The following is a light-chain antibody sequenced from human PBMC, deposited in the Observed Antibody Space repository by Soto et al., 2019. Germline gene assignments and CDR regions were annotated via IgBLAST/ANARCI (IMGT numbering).Light chain of an antibody. CDR3: QQYEYFWT. CDR2: AAS. CDR1: RNISRL. V-gene: IGKV1-5*01. J-gene: IGKJ1*01. Sequence: DIQMTQSPSTLSAFVGDRVTITCRASRNISRLLAWYQQKPGKAPKLLIYAASTLESGVPSRFSGSGCGTEFPHTIGSLQPDDFGTYYCQQYEYFWTFGQGTTVEIK.